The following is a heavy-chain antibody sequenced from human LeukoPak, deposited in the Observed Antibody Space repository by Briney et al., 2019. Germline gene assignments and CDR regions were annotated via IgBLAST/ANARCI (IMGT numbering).Heavy chain of an antibody. D-gene: IGHD6-13*01. CDR2: IYTSGST. Sequence: SETLSLTCAVSGGSINNYYWSWIRQPAGKGLEWIGRIYTSGSTNYNPSLKSRVTISVDTSKNQFSLKLSSVTAADTAVYYCARGTYSSSWYFDYWGQGTLVTVSS. J-gene: IGHJ4*02. V-gene: IGHV4-4*07. CDR1: GGSINNYY. CDR3: ARGTYSSSWYFDY.